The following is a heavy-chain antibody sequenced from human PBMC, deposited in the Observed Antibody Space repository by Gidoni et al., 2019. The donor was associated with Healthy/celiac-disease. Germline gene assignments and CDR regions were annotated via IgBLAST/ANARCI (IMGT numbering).Heavy chain of an antibody. CDR1: GFTFSSYW. J-gene: IGHJ4*02. Sequence: EVQLVESGGGLVQPGGSLRLSCAASGFTFSSYWMSWVRQAPGKGLEWVANIKQDGSEKYYVGSVKDRFTISRDNAKSSLYLQMNSLRAEDTAVYYCARDPRFSAFSSSGGDFDYWGQGTLVTVSS. V-gene: IGHV3-7*01. CDR2: IKQDGSEK. CDR3: ARDPRFSAFSSSGGDFDY. D-gene: IGHD6-6*01.